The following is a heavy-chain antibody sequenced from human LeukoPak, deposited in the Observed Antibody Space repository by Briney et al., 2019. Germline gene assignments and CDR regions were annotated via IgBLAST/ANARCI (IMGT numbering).Heavy chain of an antibody. D-gene: IGHD2/OR15-2a*01. Sequence: SETLSLTCTISSGSISSSSYYWSWIRQPPGKGLEWIGYIYYSGNTNYNPSLDSRATLSVDTSKNQFSLRLTSVTAADTAVYYCARVRVGGTFYYFDYWGQGTLVTVSS. CDR1: SGSISSSSYY. CDR2: IYYSGNT. J-gene: IGHJ4*02. CDR3: ARVRVGGTFYYFDY. V-gene: IGHV4-61*01.